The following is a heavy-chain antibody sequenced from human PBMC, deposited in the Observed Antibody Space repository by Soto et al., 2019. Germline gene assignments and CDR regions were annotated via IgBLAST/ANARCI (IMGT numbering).Heavy chain of an antibody. CDR1: GGSISSGGYY. CDR2: IYYGGST. Sequence: SETLSLTCAVSGGSISSGGYYWNWIRQQPGKGLEWIGYIYYGGSTYYNPSLKSRVTISVDTSKNQFSLKLSSVTAADTAVYYCARGWEPPTYYFDYWGQGTLVTVSS. V-gene: IGHV4-31*11. J-gene: IGHJ4*02. CDR3: ARGWEPPTYYFDY. D-gene: IGHD1-1*01.